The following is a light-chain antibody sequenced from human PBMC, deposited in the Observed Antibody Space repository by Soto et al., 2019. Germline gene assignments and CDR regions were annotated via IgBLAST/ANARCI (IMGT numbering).Light chain of an antibody. CDR3: QQSCGTPIT. CDR2: VAS. CDR1: QSISRY. Sequence: IKMNQSASSLYAFVGATLTIACRASQSISRYLHWYQQKPGKAPNLLIYVASSLQSEVPSRVSGSGAGTDFTLTITSLQPEDFATYYCQQSCGTPITCGQGTRLEI. V-gene: IGKV1-39*01. J-gene: IGKJ5*01.